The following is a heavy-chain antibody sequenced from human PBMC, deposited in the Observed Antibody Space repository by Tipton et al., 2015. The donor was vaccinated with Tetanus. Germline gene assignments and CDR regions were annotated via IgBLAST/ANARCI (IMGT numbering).Heavy chain of an antibody. CDR1: GGSMSNNY. CDR3: ARTPDYYYGMDV. V-gene: IGHV4-59*12. J-gene: IGHJ6*02. CDR2: IFHSGST. Sequence: TLSLTCTVSGGSMSNNYWSWIRQPPGKGLEWIAYIFHSGSTNYSPSLKSRVAISMDKSKNQVSLRLNSVTAADTAVYFCARTPDYYYGMDVWGQGTTVTVSS.